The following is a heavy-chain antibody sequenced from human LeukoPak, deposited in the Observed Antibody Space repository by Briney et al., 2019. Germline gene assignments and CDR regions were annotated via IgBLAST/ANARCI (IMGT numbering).Heavy chain of an antibody. D-gene: IGHD3-22*01. Sequence: ASVKVSCKASGYTFTGYYMHWVRQAPGQGLEWMGWINPNSGGTNYAQKFQGRVTMTRDTSISTAYMELGRLRSDDTAVYYCARGFDYYDSSGYSLDIWGQGTMVTVSS. CDR3: ARGFDYYDSSGYSLDI. J-gene: IGHJ3*02. CDR1: GYTFTGYY. CDR2: INPNSGGT. V-gene: IGHV1-2*02.